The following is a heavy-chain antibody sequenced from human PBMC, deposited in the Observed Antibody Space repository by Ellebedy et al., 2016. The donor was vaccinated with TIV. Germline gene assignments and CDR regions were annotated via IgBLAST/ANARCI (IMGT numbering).Heavy chain of an antibody. CDR3: ARSRVGRGWYYFDY. D-gene: IGHD6-19*01. CDR1: GFTVSSNY. Sequence: GGSLRLSCAASGFTVSSNYMSWVRQAPGKGLEWVSVIYSGGSTYYADSVKGRFTISRDNSKNTLYLQMNSLRAEDTAVYYCARSRVGRGWYYFDYWGQGTLVIVSS. J-gene: IGHJ4*02. CDR2: IYSGGST. V-gene: IGHV3-53*01.